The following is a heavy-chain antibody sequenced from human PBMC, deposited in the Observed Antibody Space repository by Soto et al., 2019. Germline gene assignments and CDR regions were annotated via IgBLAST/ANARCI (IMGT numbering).Heavy chain of an antibody. Sequence: QVQLVQSEGEVKKPGASVKISCRASGYTFTSYAINWVRQAPGQGLEWMGWISAHSGNTNYAQKVQGGVTMTTDSSTSTAYMELRSLRSDDTAIYYCARIAASGIVHDFDFWGQGTLVTVSS. CDR1: GYTFTSYA. CDR2: ISAHSGNT. V-gene: IGHV1-18*01. CDR3: ARIAASGIVHDFDF. J-gene: IGHJ4*02. D-gene: IGHD6-13*01.